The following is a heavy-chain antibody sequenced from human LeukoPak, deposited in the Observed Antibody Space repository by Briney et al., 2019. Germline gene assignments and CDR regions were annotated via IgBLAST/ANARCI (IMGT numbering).Heavy chain of an antibody. V-gene: IGHV4-39*07. CDR1: GGSISSSRSY. D-gene: IGHD2-8*01. CDR2: IYYNGDT. J-gene: IGHJ4*02. CDR3: ASFRDIVLMVYAIHGGEFDY. Sequence: PSETLSLTCSVSGGSISSSRSYWGWIRQTPGKGLEWVGSIYYNGDTYYNPSFKSRVSMSVDTSKNQFSLKLSSVTAADTAVYYCASFRDIVLMVYAIHGGEFDYWGQGTLVTVSS.